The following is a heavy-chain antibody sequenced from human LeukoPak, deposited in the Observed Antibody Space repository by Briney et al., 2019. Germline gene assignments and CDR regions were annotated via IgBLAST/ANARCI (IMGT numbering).Heavy chain of an antibody. CDR2: INHSGST. CDR3: ARARRGSTMVRGVTNAFDI. J-gene: IGHJ3*02. Sequence: SETLSLTCAVYGGSFSGYYWSWIRQPPGKGLEWIGEINHSGSTNYNPSLKSRVTISVDTSKNQFSLKLSSVTAADTAVYYCARARRGSTMVRGVTNAFDIWGQGTMVTVSS. CDR1: GGSFSGYY. V-gene: IGHV4-34*01. D-gene: IGHD3-10*01.